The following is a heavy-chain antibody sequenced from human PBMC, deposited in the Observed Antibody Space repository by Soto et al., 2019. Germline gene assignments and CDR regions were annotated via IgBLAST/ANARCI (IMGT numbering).Heavy chain of an antibody. Sequence: PGGSLRLSCAASGFTFSSYGMHWVRQAPGKGLEWVAVIWYDGSNKYYADSVKGRFTISRDNSKNTLYLQMNSLRAEDTAVYYCARDLYRILTGYYIPSFDYWGQGTLVTVSS. J-gene: IGHJ4*02. D-gene: IGHD3-9*01. CDR3: ARDLYRILTGYYIPSFDY. CDR2: IWYDGSNK. CDR1: GFTFSSYG. V-gene: IGHV3-33*01.